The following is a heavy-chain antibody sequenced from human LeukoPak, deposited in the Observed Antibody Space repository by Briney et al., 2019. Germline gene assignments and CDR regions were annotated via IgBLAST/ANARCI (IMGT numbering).Heavy chain of an antibody. CDR2: IIPIFGTA. D-gene: IGHD3-22*01. CDR3: ARDRWLARRYDSSGLDAFDI. CDR1: GYTFTGYY. J-gene: IGHJ3*02. V-gene: IGHV1-69*06. Sequence: GASVKVSCKASGYTFTGYYMHWVRQAPGQGLEWMGGIIPIFGTANYAQKFQGRVTITADKSTSTAYMELSRLRSDDTAVYYCARDRWLARRYDSSGLDAFDIWGQGTMVTVSS.